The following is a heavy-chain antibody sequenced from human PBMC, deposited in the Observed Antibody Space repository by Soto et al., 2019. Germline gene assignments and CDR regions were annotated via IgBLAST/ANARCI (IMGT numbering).Heavy chain of an antibody. CDR3: ARDTSDSYGPLVNNWFDP. J-gene: IGHJ5*02. CDR1: GGSISSGGYY. V-gene: IGHV4-31*03. CDR2: IYYSGST. D-gene: IGHD5-18*01. Sequence: TLSLTCTVSGGSISSGGYYWSWIRQHPGKGLEWIGYIYYSGSTYYNPSLKSRVTISVDTSKNQFSLKLSSVTAADTAVYYCARDTSDSYGPLVNNWFDPWGQGTLVTVSS.